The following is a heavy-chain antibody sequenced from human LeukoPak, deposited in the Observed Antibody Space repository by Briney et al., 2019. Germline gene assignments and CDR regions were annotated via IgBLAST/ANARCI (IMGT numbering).Heavy chain of an antibody. D-gene: IGHD3-9*01. CDR2: ISGRSDNT. V-gene: IGHV3-23*01. J-gene: IGHJ4*02. CDR3: AKWGDYDVLTGYYVSDF. CDR1: GFIFSNYA. Sequence: GVSLRLSCAASGFIFSNYAMYWVRQAPGKGLEWVSAISGRSDNTYYADSVKGRFTLSRDSSKNTLYLQMNSLRADDTAVYYCAKWGDYDVLTGYYVSDFWGQGTLVTVSS.